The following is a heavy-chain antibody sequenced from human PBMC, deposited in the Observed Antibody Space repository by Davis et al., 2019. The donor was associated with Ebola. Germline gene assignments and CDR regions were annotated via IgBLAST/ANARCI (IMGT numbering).Heavy chain of an antibody. D-gene: IGHD6-19*01. CDR2: IYPGDSDT. V-gene: IGHV5-51*01. CDR3: ARPRNYAPGIAVAGYFDY. Sequence: GESLKISCKGSGYSFTSYWIGWVRQMPGKGLEWMGIIYPGDSDTRYSPSFQGQVTISADKSISTAYLQWSSLKASDTAMYYCARPRNYAPGIAVAGYFDYWGQGTLVTVSS. J-gene: IGHJ4*02. CDR1: GYSFTSYW.